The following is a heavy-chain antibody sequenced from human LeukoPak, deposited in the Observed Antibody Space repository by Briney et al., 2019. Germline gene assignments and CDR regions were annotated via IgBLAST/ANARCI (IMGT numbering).Heavy chain of an antibody. D-gene: IGHD3-10*01. V-gene: IGHV4-34*01. CDR3: ARLALGVNYDY. J-gene: IGHJ4*02. CDR1: GGSFSGYY. CDR2: INHSGST. Sequence: KTSETLSLTCAVYGGSFSGYYWSWIRQPPGKGLEWIGEINHSGSTNYNPSLKSRVTISVDTSKNQFSLKLSSVTAADTAVYYCARLALGVNYDYWGQGTLVTVSS.